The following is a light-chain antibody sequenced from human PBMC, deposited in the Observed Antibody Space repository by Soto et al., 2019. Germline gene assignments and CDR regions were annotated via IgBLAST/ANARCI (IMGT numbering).Light chain of an antibody. J-gene: IGLJ3*02. V-gene: IGLV2-14*03. CDR1: SSDVGGYNY. CDR2: DVS. Sequence: QSALTQPASVSGSPGQSITISCTGASSDVGGYNYVSWYQHHPGKAPKLMIYDVSNRPSGISNRFSGSKSGITASLTISGLQAEDEADYYCNSYTRSGTLVFGGGTKVTVL. CDR3: NSYTRSGTLV.